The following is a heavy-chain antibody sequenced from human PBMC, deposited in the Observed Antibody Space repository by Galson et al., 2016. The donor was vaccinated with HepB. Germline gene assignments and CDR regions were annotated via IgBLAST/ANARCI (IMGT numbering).Heavy chain of an antibody. V-gene: IGHV3-30*04. CDR2: ISSDESTQ. Sequence: SLRLSCAASGFTFSSFHWVRQAPGKGLEWVAAISSDESTQYYADSVKGRFTISRDNSKITLHLQMTTLRPEDTAGDYCARTRGMVRSPYGIDYWGQGTLGTVSS. CDR1: GFTFSSF. CDR3: ARTRGMVRSPYGIDY. J-gene: IGHJ4*02. D-gene: IGHD5-18*01.